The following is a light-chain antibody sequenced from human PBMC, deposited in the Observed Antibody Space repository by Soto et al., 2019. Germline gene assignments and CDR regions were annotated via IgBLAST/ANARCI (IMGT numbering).Light chain of an antibody. CDR1: QSVSSNY. J-gene: IGKJ5*01. CDR2: GVS. Sequence: ETGLTQSPGSLSLSAGERATLSCRASQSVSSNYLVWYQQKPGEAPRPLISGVSTRATGIPDRFSRSGAGTDVTSTISRLEPEDVAVYYCLQYAPGPAITFGQGTRVEIK. V-gene: IGKV3-20*01. CDR3: LQYAPGPAIT.